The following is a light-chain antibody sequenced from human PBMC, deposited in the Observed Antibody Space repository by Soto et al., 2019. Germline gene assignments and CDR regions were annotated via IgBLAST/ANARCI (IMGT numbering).Light chain of an antibody. Sequence: QSAVTQPPSVSGTPGQRVTIFCSGRRSNIGSNLVYWYQQLPGTAPKLLIFSNDQRPSGVPDRFSGSRSGTSASLTISGLRSEDEGDYYCAAWDDSLSSVVFGGGTKVTVL. V-gene: IGLV1-47*02. CDR2: SND. J-gene: IGLJ2*01. CDR3: AAWDDSLSSVV. CDR1: RSNIGSNL.